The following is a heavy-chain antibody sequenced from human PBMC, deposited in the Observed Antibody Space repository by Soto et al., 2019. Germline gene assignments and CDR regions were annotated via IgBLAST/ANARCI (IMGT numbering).Heavy chain of an antibody. J-gene: IGHJ4*02. CDR1: GFTFSSYA. V-gene: IGHV3-23*01. CDR3: AKLGYDLLTGYYKSFHY. D-gene: IGHD3-9*01. Sequence: GGSLRLSCAASGFTFSSYAMSWVRQAPGKGLEWVSAISGSGGSTYYADSVKGRFTISRDNSKNTLYLQMNSLRAEDTAVYYCAKLGYDLLTGYYKSFHYWGQGTLVTVSS. CDR2: ISGSGGST.